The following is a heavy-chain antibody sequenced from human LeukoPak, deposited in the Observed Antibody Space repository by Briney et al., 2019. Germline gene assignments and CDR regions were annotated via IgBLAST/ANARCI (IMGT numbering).Heavy chain of an antibody. D-gene: IGHD3-22*01. V-gene: IGHV3-21*01. J-gene: IGHJ4*02. Sequence: GGSLRLSCAASGFTFSSYSLNWVRQAPGKGLEWVSSISSSSSYIYYADSVKGRFTTSRDNAKNSLYLQMNSLRAEDTAVYYCARHYDSNSYGPGYWGQGTLVTVSS. CDR3: ARHYDSNSYGPGY. CDR1: GFTFSSYS. CDR2: ISSSSSYI.